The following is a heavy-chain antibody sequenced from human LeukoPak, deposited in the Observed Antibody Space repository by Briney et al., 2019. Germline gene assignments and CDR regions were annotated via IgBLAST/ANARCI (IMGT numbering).Heavy chain of an antibody. V-gene: IGHV4-59*01. Sequence: SETLSLTCTVSGGSISSYYWSWIRQPPGKGLEWIGYIYYSGSTNYNLSLKSRVTISVDTSKNQFSLKLTSLTAADTAVYYCARAGVSSGYWSLWGQGTLVTVSP. D-gene: IGHD3-22*01. CDR1: GGSISSYY. J-gene: IGHJ4*02. CDR2: IYYSGST. CDR3: ARAGVSSGYWSL.